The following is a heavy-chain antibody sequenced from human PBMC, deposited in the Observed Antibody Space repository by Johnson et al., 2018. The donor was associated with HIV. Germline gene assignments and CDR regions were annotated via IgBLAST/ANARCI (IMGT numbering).Heavy chain of an antibody. Sequence: QVQLVESGGDLVKPGGSLRLSCAASGFIFSDYYMTWIRQAPGKGLESISYLSSSGRTIYYADSVKGRFTMSRDNAKKSLYLQMNSLRAEDTAVYYCAREEGTDILTRGDAFDIWGQGTMVTVSS. V-gene: IGHV3-11*04. D-gene: IGHD3-9*01. J-gene: IGHJ3*02. CDR1: GFIFSDYY. CDR2: LSSSGRTI. CDR3: AREEGTDILTRGDAFDI.